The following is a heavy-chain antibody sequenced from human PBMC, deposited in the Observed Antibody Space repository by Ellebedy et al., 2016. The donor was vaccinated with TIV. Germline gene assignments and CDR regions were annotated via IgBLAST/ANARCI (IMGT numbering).Heavy chain of an antibody. J-gene: IGHJ4*02. CDR3: ARLGVIAAAGASDY. CDR1: GFTFSGYY. Sequence: PGGSLRLSSAASGFTFSGYYMSWFRQAPGKGPEWVSYISYSGDLMYYADSVKGRFTTSRDNAGNSLYLQMNSLRAEDTAVYYCARLGVIAAAGASDYWGQGTLVIVSS. CDR2: ISYSGDLM. D-gene: IGHD6-13*01. V-gene: IGHV3-11*01.